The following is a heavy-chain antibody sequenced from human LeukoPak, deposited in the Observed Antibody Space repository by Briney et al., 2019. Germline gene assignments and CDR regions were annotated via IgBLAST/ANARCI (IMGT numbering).Heavy chain of an antibody. CDR3: AKGFSGSYSIFDC. D-gene: IGHD1-26*01. V-gene: IGHV3-53*01. CDR1: QFSVSSHY. CDR2: IYSGGAT. Sequence: GGSLRLSCAASQFSVSSHYMSWVRQAPGKGLEWVSVIYSGGATYYADSVKGRFTISRDSSKNTLYLQMNSLKAEDTAIYYCAKGFSGSYSIFDCWGQGTLVTVSS. J-gene: IGHJ4*02.